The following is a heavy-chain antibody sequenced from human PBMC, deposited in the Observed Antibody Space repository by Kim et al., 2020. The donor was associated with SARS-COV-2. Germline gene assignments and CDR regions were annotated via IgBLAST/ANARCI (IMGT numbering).Heavy chain of an antibody. CDR1: GFTFSGSA. CDR3: TRHPDILTGSYGMDV. D-gene: IGHD3-9*01. V-gene: IGHV3-73*01. J-gene: IGHJ6*02. CDR2: IRSKANSYAT. Sequence: GGSLRLSCAASGFTFSGSAMHWVRQASGKGLEWVGRIRSKANSYATAYAASVKGRFTISRDDSKNTAYLQMNSLKTEDTAVYYCTRHPDILTGSYGMDVWGQGTTVTVSS.